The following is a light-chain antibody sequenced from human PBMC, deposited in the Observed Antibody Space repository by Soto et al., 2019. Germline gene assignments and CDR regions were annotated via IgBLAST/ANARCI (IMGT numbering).Light chain of an antibody. V-gene: IGKV3-20*01. CDR2: GAS. J-gene: IGKJ1*01. CDR3: LQDYNYPQT. CDR1: QSVSNNY. Sequence: EIVLTQSPGTLSLSPGERATLSCRASQSVSNNYLAWYQQKPGQAPRLLIYGASNRATGIPDRFSGSGSGTDFTLTISSLQPEDFATYYCLQDYNYPQTFGQGTKVDIK.